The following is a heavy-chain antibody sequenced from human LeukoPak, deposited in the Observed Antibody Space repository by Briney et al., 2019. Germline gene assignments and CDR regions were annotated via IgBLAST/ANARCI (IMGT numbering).Heavy chain of an antibody. Sequence: SVKVSCEASGGTFSSYAISWVRQAPGQGLEWMGGIIPIFGTANYAQKFQGRVTITADESTSTAYMELSSLRSEDTAVYYCARDSGSYSVQYFQHWGQGTLVTVSS. J-gene: IGHJ1*01. CDR1: GGTFSSYA. CDR3: ARDSGSYSVQYFQH. V-gene: IGHV1-69*01. CDR2: IIPIFGTA. D-gene: IGHD1-26*01.